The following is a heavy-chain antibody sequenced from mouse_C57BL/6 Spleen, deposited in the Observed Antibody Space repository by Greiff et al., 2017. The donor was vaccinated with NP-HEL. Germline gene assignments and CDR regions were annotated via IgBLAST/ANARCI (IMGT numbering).Heavy chain of an antibody. D-gene: IGHD1-1*01. V-gene: IGHV1-64*01. J-gene: IGHJ4*01. Sequence: QVQLQQPGAELVKPGASVKLSCKASGYTFTSYWMHWVKQRPGQGLEWIGMIHPNSGSTNYNEKFKSKATLTVDQSSRTAYMQLSSLTAEDSAVDYCARATVVATRAMDYWGQGTSVTVSS. CDR3: ARATVVATRAMDY. CDR2: IHPNSGST. CDR1: GYTFTSYW.